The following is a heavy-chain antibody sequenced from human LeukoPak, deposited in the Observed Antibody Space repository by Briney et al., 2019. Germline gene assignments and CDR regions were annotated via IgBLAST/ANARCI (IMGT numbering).Heavy chain of an antibody. CDR1: GFTCNSYE. CDR3: ARDVAPIEY. CDR2: VSSSGSTI. Sequence: GGSLRLSCAASGFTCNSYEMNWIRQAPGKGLEWVSYVSSSGSTIYYADSVKGRFTISRDNAKNSLYLQMNSLRAEDTAVYYCARDVAPIEYWGQGTLVTVSS. J-gene: IGHJ4*02. V-gene: IGHV3-48*03.